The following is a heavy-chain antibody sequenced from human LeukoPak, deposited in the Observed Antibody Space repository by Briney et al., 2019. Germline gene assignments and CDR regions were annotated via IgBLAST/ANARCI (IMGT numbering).Heavy chain of an antibody. CDR2: IYYRGST. Sequence: SETLSLTCTVSGGSISSYDWSWIRQPPGKGLEWIAYIYYRGSTNYNPSLKTRVTISVDTSKNQFSLKLSSVTAADTAVYYCARRTTGTGPFDYWGQGTLVTVSS. CDR3: ARRTTGTGPFDY. V-gene: IGHV4-59*08. CDR1: GGSISSYD. D-gene: IGHD1-1*01. J-gene: IGHJ4*02.